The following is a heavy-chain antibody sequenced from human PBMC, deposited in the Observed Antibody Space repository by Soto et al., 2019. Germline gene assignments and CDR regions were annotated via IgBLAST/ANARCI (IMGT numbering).Heavy chain of an antibody. CDR1: GGTFSSYA. V-gene: IGHV1-69*13. CDR2: IIPIFGTA. J-gene: IGHJ6*02. Sequence: ASVKVSCKXSGGTFSSYAISWVRQAPGQGLEWMGGIIPIFGTANYAQKFQGRVTITADESTSTAYMELSSLRSEDTAVYYCARGWLWRDYYYGMDVWGQGTTVTVS. CDR3: ARGWLWRDYYYGMDV. D-gene: IGHD5-12*01.